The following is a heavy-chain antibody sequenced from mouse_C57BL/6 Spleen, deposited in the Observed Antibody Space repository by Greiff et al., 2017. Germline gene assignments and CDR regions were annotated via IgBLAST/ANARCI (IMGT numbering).Heavy chain of an antibody. CDR1: GYAFSSYW. V-gene: IGHV1-80*01. J-gene: IGHJ2*01. Sequence: VQLQQSGAELVKPGASVKISCKASGYAFSSYWMNWVKQRPGKGLEWIGQIYPGDGDTNYNGKFKGKATLTADKSSSTAYMQLSSLTSEDSAVYFCARDGVNYYGSRDYWGQGTTLTVSS. D-gene: IGHD1-1*01. CDR3: ARDGVNYYGSRDY. CDR2: IYPGDGDT.